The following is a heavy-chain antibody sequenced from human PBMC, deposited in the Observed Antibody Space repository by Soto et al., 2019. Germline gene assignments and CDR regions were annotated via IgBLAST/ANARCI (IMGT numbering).Heavy chain of an antibody. J-gene: IGHJ4*02. CDR3: ARGAFIVSPCTGFDY. V-gene: IGHV1-2*04. CDR2: INPNSGGT. CDR1: GYTFTGYY. Sequence: ASVKVSCKASGYTFTGYYMHWVRQAPGQGLEWMGWINPNSGGTNYAQKFQGWVTMTRDTSISTAYMELSRLRSDDTAVYYCARGAFIVSPCTGFDYWGQGTPVTVSS. D-gene: IGHD3-16*02.